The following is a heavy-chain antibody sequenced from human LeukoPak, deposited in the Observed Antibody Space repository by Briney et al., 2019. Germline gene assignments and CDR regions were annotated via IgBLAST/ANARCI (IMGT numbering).Heavy chain of an antibody. CDR2: IIPILGIA. Sequence: SVKVSCKASGGTLSSYAISWVRQAPGQGLEWMGRIIPILGIANYAQKFQGRVTITADKSTSTAYVELSSLRSEDTAVYYCARISPSYYFDYWGQGTLVTVSS. J-gene: IGHJ4*02. CDR1: GGTLSSYA. CDR3: ARISPSYYFDY. V-gene: IGHV1-69*04.